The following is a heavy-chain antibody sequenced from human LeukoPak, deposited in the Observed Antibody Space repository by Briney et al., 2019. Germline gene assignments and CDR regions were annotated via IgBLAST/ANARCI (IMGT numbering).Heavy chain of an antibody. D-gene: IGHD2-2*01. CDR2: IRYDGSNK. V-gene: IGHV3-30*02. J-gene: IGHJ6*02. CDR3: AKGREGIQCSSTGCYWVVDYYYGMDV. CDR1: VFTFSSYG. Sequence: GGSLRLSCAASVFTFSSYGMHWVRQAPGKGLEWVAFIRYDGSNKYYADSVKGRFTISRDNSKNTLYLQMNSLRDEGTAVYYCAKGREGIQCSSTGCYWVVDYYYGMDVWGQGTTLTVSS.